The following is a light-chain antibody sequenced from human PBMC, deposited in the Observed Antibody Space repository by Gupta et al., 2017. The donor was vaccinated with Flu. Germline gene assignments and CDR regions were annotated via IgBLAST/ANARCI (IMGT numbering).Light chain of an antibody. V-gene: IGKV3-15*01. CDR3: QQYNNWLRT. J-gene: IGKJ1*01. CDR1: QSVSSN. CDR2: GAS. Sequence: VITQSPATLSVSPGERATLSCRASQSVSSNLSWYQQKPGQAPRLLIYGASTRATGIPARFSGSGSGTEFTLTISSLQSEDFAVYYCQQYNNWLRTFGQGTKVEIK.